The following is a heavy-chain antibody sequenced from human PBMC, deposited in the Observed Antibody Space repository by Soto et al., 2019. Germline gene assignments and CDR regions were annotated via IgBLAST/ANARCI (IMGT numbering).Heavy chain of an antibody. CDR1: GGSISSYY. CDR3: ARAHDYSNYWLEYYFDY. CDR2: IYYSGST. D-gene: IGHD4-4*01. V-gene: IGHV4-59*01. Sequence: SETLSLTCTVSGGSISSYYWSWIRQPPGKGLEWIGYIYYSGSTNYNPSLKSRVTISVDTSKNQFSLKLSSVTAADTAVYYCARAHDYSNYWLEYYFDYWGQGTLVTVSS. J-gene: IGHJ4*02.